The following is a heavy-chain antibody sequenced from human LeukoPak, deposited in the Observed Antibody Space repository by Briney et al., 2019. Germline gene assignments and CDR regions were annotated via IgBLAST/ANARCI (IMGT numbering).Heavy chain of an antibody. CDR2: ISSSGSTI. D-gene: IGHD1-26*01. J-gene: IGHJ5*02. V-gene: IGHV3-48*04. Sequence: GGSLRLSCAASGFTFSSYGMNWVRQAPGKGLEWVSYISSSGSTIYYADSVKGRFTISRDNAKNSLYLQMNSLRAEDTAVYYCAISVGATETWGQGTLVTVSS. CDR1: GFTFSSYG. CDR3: AISVGATET.